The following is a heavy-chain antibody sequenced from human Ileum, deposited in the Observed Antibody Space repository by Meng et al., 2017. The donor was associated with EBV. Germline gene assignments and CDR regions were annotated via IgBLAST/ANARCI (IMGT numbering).Heavy chain of an antibody. CDR2: TYRRSRWYY. CDR1: GDSVSSDKTA. Sequence: QLQLQESGPRLVQPSQSLSLSCVISGDSVSSDKTAWNWIRQSPSRGLEWLGRTYRRSRWYYDYALSVKSRINISPDTSKNQVSLQLNSVTDEDTGIYYCATSRIAKFDRWGQGTLVTVSS. CDR3: ATSRIAKFDR. V-gene: IGHV6-1*01. J-gene: IGHJ5*02.